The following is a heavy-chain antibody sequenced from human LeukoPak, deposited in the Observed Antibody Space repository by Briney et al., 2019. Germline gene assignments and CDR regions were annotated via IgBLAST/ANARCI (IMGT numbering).Heavy chain of an antibody. CDR1: GGSVSSGSYY. CDR2: IYYSGST. CDR3: ASEITETTFAPRAFDI. V-gene: IGHV4-61*01. Sequence: SETLSLTCTVSGGSVSSGSYYWSWIRQPPGKGLEWIGYIYYSGSTNYNPSLKSRVTISVDTSKNQFSLKLSSVTAADTAVYYCASEITETTFAPRAFDIWGQGTMVTVSS. D-gene: IGHD1-20*01. J-gene: IGHJ3*02.